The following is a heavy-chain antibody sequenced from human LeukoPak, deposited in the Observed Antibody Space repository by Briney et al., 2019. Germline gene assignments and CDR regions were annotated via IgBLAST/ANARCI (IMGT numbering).Heavy chain of an antibody. J-gene: IGHJ4*02. CDR1: GGSISSSSYY. CDR3: ARQGYSYGLETFDY. CDR2: IYYSGST. V-gene: IGHV4-39*01. D-gene: IGHD5-18*01. Sequence: SETLSLTCTVSGGSISSSSYYWGWIRQPPGKGREWIGSIYYSGSTDYNPSLKSRVTISVDTSKNQFSLKLSSVTAADTAVYYCARQGYSYGLETFDYWGQGTLVTVSS.